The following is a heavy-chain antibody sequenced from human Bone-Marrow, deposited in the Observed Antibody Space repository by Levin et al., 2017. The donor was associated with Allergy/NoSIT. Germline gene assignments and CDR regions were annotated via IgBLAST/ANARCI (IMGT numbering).Heavy chain of an antibody. CDR3: VAGNDYIWGSYRPIDD. Sequence: GGSLRLSCVASGLTFRTNVMTWVRQAPGKGLEWVSSVSGSGGNTNYADSVKGRFTISRDNSKNSLYLQMNSLRAEDTAVYYCVAGNDYIWGSYRPIDDWGQGTQVTVSS. D-gene: IGHD3-16*02. V-gene: IGHV3-23*01. CDR1: GLTFRTNV. CDR2: VSGSGGNT. J-gene: IGHJ4*02.